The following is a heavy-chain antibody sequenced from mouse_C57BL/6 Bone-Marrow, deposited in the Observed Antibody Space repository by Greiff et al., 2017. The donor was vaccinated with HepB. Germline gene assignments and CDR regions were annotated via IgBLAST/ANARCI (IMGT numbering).Heavy chain of an antibody. D-gene: IGHD4-1*01. V-gene: IGHV5-17*01. J-gene: IGHJ2*01. Sequence: EVKLMESGGGLVKPGGSLKLSCAASGFTFSDYGMHWVRQAPEKGLEWVAYISSGSSTIYYADTVKGRFTISRDNAKNTLFLQMTSLRSEDTAMYYCARGGLGRGDYWGQGTTLTVSS. CDR1: GFTFSDYG. CDR3: ARGGLGRGDY. CDR2: ISSGSSTI.